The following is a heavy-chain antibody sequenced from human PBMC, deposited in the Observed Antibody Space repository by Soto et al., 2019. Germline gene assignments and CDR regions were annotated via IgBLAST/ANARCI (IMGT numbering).Heavy chain of an antibody. CDR3: ARGDGDNVRFDWHY. V-gene: IGHV1-18*01. J-gene: IGHJ4*02. D-gene: IGHD3-10*02. Sequence: QVQLVQSGAEVKKPGASVKVSCKVSGYTFNNYGISWVRQAPGQGLEWMGWISAHSGNTNYAQKLQGRVTMTTDTSTSTAYMDLRSLRADDTAVYYCARGDGDNVRFDWHYWGQGTLVTVSS. CDR2: ISAHSGNT. CDR1: GYTFNNYG.